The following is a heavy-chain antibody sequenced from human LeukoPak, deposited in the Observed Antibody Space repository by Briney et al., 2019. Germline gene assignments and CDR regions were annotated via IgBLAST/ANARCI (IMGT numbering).Heavy chain of an antibody. J-gene: IGHJ4*02. V-gene: IGHV3-30-3*01. D-gene: IGHD2-15*01. Sequence: GGSLRLSCAASGFTFSSYAMHWVRQAPGKGLEWVALISYDGSNKYYADSVKGRFTISRDNSRNTLYLQTNSLRAEDTAAYYCARDYSGYYFDYWGQGTLVTVSS. CDR3: ARDYSGYYFDY. CDR1: GFTFSSYA. CDR2: ISYDGSNK.